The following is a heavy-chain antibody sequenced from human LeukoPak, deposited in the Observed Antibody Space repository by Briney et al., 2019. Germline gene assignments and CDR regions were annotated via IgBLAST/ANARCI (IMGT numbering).Heavy chain of an antibody. J-gene: IGHJ4*02. D-gene: IGHD6-6*01. CDR1: GFTFSSSW. CDR2: VSPDGSAT. CDR3: RYGSSSGDY. Sequence: GGSLRLSCAASGFTFSSSWMTWVRQGPGRGPVWVSRVSPDGSATAYADSVKGRFTVSRDNAKNALYLQMNSLRADDTAVYYCRYGSSSGDYWGQGSLVTVSS. V-gene: IGHV3-74*01.